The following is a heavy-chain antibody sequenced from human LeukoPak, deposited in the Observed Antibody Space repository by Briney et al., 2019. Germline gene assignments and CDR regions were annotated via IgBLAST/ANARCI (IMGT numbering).Heavy chain of an antibody. CDR1: GYTFTGYY. CDR3: ARADDYGGNSGYFDY. Sequence: GASVKVSCKASGYTFTGYYMHWVRQAPGQGLEWMGWINPNSGGTNYAQKFQGRVTMTRDTSISTAYMELSRLRSDDTAVYYCARADDYGGNSGYFDYWGQGTLVTVSS. J-gene: IGHJ4*02. CDR2: INPNSGGT. D-gene: IGHD4-23*01. V-gene: IGHV1-2*02.